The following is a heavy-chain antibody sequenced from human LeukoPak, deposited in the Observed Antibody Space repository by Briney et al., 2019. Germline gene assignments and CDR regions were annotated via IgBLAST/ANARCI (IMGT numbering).Heavy chain of an antibody. CDR2: ISGSGGST. CDR3: ARGPESYYYYYMDV. D-gene: IGHD1-14*01. V-gene: IGHV3-23*01. J-gene: IGHJ6*03. Sequence: GGSLRLSCAASGFTFSSYGMHWVRQAPGKGLEWVSAISGSGGSTYYADSVKGRFTISRDNSKNTLYLQMNSLRAEDTAVYYCARGPESYYYYYMDVWGKGTTVTISS. CDR1: GFTFSSYG.